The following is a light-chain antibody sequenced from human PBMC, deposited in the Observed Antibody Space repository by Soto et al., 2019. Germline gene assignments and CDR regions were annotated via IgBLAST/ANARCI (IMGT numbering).Light chain of an antibody. CDR2: QAS. CDR1: QSISSW. V-gene: IGKV1-5*03. Sequence: DIQMTQSPSTLSASVGDRVTITCRASQSISSWLAWYQQKPGKAPKLLIYQASNLQSGVPSRFSGSGSGTELTLTISSLQPDDFATYYCQQYNSYPWAFGQGPKVEIK. CDR3: QQYNSYPWA. J-gene: IGKJ1*01.